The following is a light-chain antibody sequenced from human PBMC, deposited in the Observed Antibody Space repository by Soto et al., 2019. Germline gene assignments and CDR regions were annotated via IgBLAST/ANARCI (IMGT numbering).Light chain of an antibody. J-gene: IGKJ1*01. CDR3: HQYYSTLT. Sequence: DIVMTQSPDSLAVSLGERATINCKSSQSVLFSSNNKNYLAWYQQKPGQPPKLLIYWASTRESGVPDRFNGSGSGTDFTLTISSLQAEDVAVYYCHQYYSTLTFGQGTKVDSK. CDR1: QSVLFSSNNKNY. CDR2: WAS. V-gene: IGKV4-1*01.